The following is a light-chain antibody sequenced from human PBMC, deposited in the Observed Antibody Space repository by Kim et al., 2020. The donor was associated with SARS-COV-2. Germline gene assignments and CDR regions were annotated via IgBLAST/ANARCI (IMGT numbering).Light chain of an antibody. CDR1: SANIGAGLD. CDR3: QSYDSSMSGSV. Sequence: QRVDSSWTGSSANIGAGLDVHWNQHLPGQANILLIYGKSNRTSGVPDRFSGSKSGTSASLAITGLQAEDEADYYSQSYDSSMSGSVFGGGTKLSVL. CDR2: GKS. V-gene: IGLV1-40*01. J-gene: IGLJ3*02.